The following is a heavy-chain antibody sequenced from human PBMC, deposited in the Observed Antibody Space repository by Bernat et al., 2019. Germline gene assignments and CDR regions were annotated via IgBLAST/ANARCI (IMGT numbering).Heavy chain of an antibody. CDR2: ISGSGGST. J-gene: IGHJ4*02. D-gene: IGHD3-9*01. CDR3: AKASDRLRYFDWLFYVDY. Sequence: EAQLLESGGGLAQPGGSLRLSCAASGFTFSSYDMHWVRQATVKGLEWVSAISGSGGSTYYADSVKGRFTISRDNSKNTLYLQMNSLRAEDTVVYYCAKASDRLRYFDWLFYVDYWGQGTLVTVSS. CDR1: GFTFSSYD. V-gene: IGHV3-23*01.